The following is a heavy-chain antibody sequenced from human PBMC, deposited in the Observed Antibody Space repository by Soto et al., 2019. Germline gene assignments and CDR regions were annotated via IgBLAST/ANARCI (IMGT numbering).Heavy chain of an antibody. CDR2: INPIFGTA. CDR1: GGTFSSYA. CDR3: ARDSGAYRKRTVVAAKLYPFGY. J-gene: IGHJ4*02. V-gene: IGHV1-69*06. D-gene: IGHD2-15*01. Sequence: QVQLVQSGAEVKKPGSSVKVSCKASGGTFSSYAISWVRQAPGQGLEWLGGINPIFGTANYAQKFQGRVTFTADKSTSAAYTELSSMGSEDTAVYYCARDSGAYRKRTVVAAKLYPFGYWGQGTLVTVSS.